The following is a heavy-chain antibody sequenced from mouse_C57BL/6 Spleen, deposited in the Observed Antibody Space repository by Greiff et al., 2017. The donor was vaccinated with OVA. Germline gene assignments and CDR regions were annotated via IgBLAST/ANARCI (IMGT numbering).Heavy chain of an antibody. V-gene: IGHV2-6*01. CDR2: IWGVGST. J-gene: IGHJ3*01. Sequence: VKLVESGPGLVAPSQSLSITCTVSGFSLTSYGVDWVRQSPGKGLEWLGVIWGVGSTNYNSALKSRLSISKDNSKSQVFLKMNSLQTDDTAMYYCATLVEGFAYWGQGTLVTVSA. D-gene: IGHD2-10*02. CDR3: ATLVEGFAY. CDR1: GFSLTSYG.